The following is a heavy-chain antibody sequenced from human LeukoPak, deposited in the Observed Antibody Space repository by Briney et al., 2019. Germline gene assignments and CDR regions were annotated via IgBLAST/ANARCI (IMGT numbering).Heavy chain of an antibody. CDR1: GFTFSSYS. D-gene: IGHD2-15*01. J-gene: IGHJ4*02. Sequence: PGRSLRLSCAASGFTFSSYSMNWVRQAPGKGLEWVSYISSSSSPIYYADSVKGRFTISRDNAKNSLYLQMNSLRVEDTAVYYCAREFVVVVAATIYWGQGTLVTVSS. CDR2: ISSSSSPI. V-gene: IGHV3-48*04. CDR3: AREFVVVVAATIY.